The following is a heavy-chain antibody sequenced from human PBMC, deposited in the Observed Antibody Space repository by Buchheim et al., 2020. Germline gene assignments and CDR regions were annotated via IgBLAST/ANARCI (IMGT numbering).Heavy chain of an antibody. CDR2: IFYSGST. D-gene: IGHD1-14*01. J-gene: IGHJ4*02. CDR3: AIGVSANRFTHFDY. CDR1: GGSISSGVYY. V-gene: IGHV4-31*03. Sequence: QVQLQESGPGLVKPSQTLSLTCTVSGGSISSGVYYWSWIRQHPEKGLEWIGYIFYSGSTYYNPSLKSRVTMSVDTSKDQVSLKLSSVTAADTAVYYCAIGVSANRFTHFDYWGQGTL.